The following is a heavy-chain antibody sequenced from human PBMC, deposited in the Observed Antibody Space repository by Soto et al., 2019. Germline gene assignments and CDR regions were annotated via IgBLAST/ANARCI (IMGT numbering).Heavy chain of an antibody. D-gene: IGHD2-8*02. Sequence: ASVKVSCKTSGYTFSNYDFSWARQAPGQGLEWMGWVSNKNGVTNYAEKFRDRVTMTTDTSTNTIYMELRSLRSDDTAVYFCARERLNTGWYGFDHWGQGTQVTVSS. CDR3: ARERLNTGWYGFDH. J-gene: IGHJ4*02. V-gene: IGHV1-18*04. CDR2: VSNKNGVT. CDR1: GYTFSNYD.